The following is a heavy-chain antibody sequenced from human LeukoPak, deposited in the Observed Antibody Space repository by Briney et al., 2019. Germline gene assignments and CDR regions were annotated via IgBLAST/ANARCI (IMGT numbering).Heavy chain of an antibody. D-gene: IGHD6-13*01. CDR1: GGSISSSSYY. CDR3: ARVGHSSSF. Sequence: SETLSLTCTVSGGSISSSSYYWGWIRQPPGKGLEWIGSIYYSGSTYYNPSLKSRVTISVDTSKNQFSLKLSSVTAADTAVYYCARVGHSSSFWGQGTLVTVSS. J-gene: IGHJ4*02. CDR2: IYYSGST. V-gene: IGHV4-39*07.